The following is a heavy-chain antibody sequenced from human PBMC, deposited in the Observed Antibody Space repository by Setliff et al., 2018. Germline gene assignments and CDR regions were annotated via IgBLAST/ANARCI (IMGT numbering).Heavy chain of an antibody. Sequence: PGGSLRLSCAASGFTVNSNYMSWVRQAPGKGLEWVSSIYSSGTTKSADSVTGRFTISRDNSKNTLYLQMNSLRAEETAIYYCAKAANIATAWAYYYYGMDVWGQGTTVTVSS. D-gene: IGHD6-13*01. V-gene: IGHV3-53*01. CDR2: IYSSGTT. CDR1: GFTVNSNY. CDR3: AKAANIATAWAYYYYGMDV. J-gene: IGHJ6*02.